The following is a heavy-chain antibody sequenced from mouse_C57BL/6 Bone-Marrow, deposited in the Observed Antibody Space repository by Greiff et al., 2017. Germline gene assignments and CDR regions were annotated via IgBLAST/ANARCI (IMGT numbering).Heavy chain of an antibody. CDR3: ALEGNYYGSSYGFAY. CDR1: GYTFTDYY. CDR2: INPYNGGT. V-gene: IGHV1-19*01. Sequence: EVQVVESGPVLVKPGASVKMSCKASGYTFTDYYMNWVKQSHGKSLEWIGVINPYNGGTSYNQKFKGKATLTVDKSSSTAYMELNSLTSEDSAVYYCALEGNYYGSSYGFAYWGQGTLVTVSA. D-gene: IGHD1-1*01. J-gene: IGHJ3*01.